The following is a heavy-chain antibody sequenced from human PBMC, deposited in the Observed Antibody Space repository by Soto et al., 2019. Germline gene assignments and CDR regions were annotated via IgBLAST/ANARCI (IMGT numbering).Heavy chain of an antibody. J-gene: IGHJ4*02. CDR2: FSLSGTT. V-gene: IGHV4-59*10. Sequence: SETLSLTCAVYGGSFSGYYWSWIRQPAGKGLEWIGRFSLSGTTNYNPSLRSRVTMSADVSKNQFSLRLTSVTAADTALYYCARGMTPPGAPAWYYSDSWGQGTLVTVSS. CDR3: ARGMTPPGAPAWYYSDS. CDR1: GGSFSGYY. D-gene: IGHD2-8*02.